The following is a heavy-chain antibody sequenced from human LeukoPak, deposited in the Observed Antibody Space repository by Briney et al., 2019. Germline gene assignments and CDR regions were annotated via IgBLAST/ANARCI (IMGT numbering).Heavy chain of an antibody. V-gene: IGHV3-15*07. Sequence: GGSLRLSCAAYGFTFSNRYMNWVRQAPGRGLQWVGLIKTYTDGGTTEYAAPEKGTFTVSRDDSKNTVYLQMNNLQTEDTGVYYCTTKAYGSFPDWGQGTLVTVSS. CDR2: IKTYTDGGTT. CDR3: TTKAYGSFPD. D-gene: IGHD3-10*01. J-gene: IGHJ4*02. CDR1: GFTFSNRY.